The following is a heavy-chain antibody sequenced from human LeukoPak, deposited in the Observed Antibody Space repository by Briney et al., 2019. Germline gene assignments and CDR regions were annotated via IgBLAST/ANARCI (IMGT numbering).Heavy chain of an antibody. J-gene: IGHJ3*02. Sequence: PGGSLRLSCAASGFTFSSYSMNWVRQAPGKGLEWVSSISSSSSYIYYADSVKGRFTISRDNAKNSLYLQMNSLRAEDTAVYYCARPAILYFHVAFDIWGQGTMVTVSS. V-gene: IGHV3-21*01. CDR1: GFTFSSYS. CDR3: ARPAILYFHVAFDI. D-gene: IGHD3-9*01. CDR2: ISSSSSYI.